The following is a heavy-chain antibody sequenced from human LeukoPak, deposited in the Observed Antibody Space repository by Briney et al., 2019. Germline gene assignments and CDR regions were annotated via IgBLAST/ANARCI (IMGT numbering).Heavy chain of an antibody. V-gene: IGHV4-34*01. CDR1: GGSFSGYY. D-gene: IGHD3-3*01. CDR3: ARPESYDFWSGYYPSNAFDI. Sequence: SETLSLTCAVYGGSFSGYYWSWIRQPPGKGLEWIGSIYYSGSTYYNPSLKSRVTISVDTSKNQFSLKLSSVTAADTAVYYCARPESYDFWSGYYPSNAFDIWGQGTMVTVSS. CDR2: IYYSGST. J-gene: IGHJ3*02.